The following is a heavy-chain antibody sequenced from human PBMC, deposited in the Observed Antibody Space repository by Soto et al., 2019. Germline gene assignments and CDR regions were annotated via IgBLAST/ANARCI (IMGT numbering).Heavy chain of an antibody. CDR2: ISGSGGST. J-gene: IGHJ5*02. CDR1: GFTFSSYA. V-gene: IGHV3-23*01. Sequence: GGSLRLSCAASGFTFSSYAMSWVRQAPGKGLEWVSAISGSGGSTYYADSVKGRFTISRDNSKNTLYLQMNSLRAEDTAVYYCAKDAHCSGGSCYSWFDPWGQGTLVTVSS. CDR3: AKDAHCSGGSCYSWFDP. D-gene: IGHD2-15*01.